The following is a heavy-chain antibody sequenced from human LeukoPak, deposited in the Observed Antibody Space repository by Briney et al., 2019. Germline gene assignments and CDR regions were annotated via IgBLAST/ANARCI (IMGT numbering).Heavy chain of an antibody. Sequence: GGSLRLSCAASGFTFSSYSMNWVRQAPGKGLELVSSISSSSGYIYYADSVKGRFTISRDNAKNSLYLRMNSLRAEDTAVYYCARDGGGSSYYYYYMDVWGKGTTVTVSS. CDR3: ARDGGGSSYYYYYMDV. V-gene: IGHV3-21*01. D-gene: IGHD6-6*01. CDR1: GFTFSSYS. CDR2: ISSSSGYI. J-gene: IGHJ6*03.